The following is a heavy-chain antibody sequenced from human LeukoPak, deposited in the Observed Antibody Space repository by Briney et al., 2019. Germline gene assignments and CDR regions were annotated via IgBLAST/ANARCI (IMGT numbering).Heavy chain of an antibody. V-gene: IGHV3-7*03. J-gene: IGHJ4*02. D-gene: IGHD2-15*01. CDR1: GFTFSGYW. Sequence: GGSLRLSCAASGFTFSGYWMSWVRQAPGKGLEWVANIKQDGSEKYYVDSVKGRFTISRDNAKNSLYLQMNSLRAEDTAVYYCARGRRMARYCSGGSCYFDYWGQGTLVTVSS. CDR3: ARGRRMARYCSGGSCYFDY. CDR2: IKQDGSEK.